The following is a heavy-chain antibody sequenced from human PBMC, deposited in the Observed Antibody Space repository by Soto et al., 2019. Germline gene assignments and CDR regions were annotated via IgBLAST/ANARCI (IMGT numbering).Heavy chain of an antibody. Sequence: QVQLVESGGGVVQPGRSLRLSCAASGFTFSSYGMHWVRQAPGKGLEWVAVIWYDGSNKYYADSVKGRFTISRDNSKNTLYLQMNSLRAEDTAVYYCARGVMTTVTEIDYWGQGTLVTVSS. CDR2: IWYDGSNK. J-gene: IGHJ4*02. CDR1: GFTFSSYG. V-gene: IGHV3-33*01. D-gene: IGHD4-17*01. CDR3: ARGVMTTVTEIDY.